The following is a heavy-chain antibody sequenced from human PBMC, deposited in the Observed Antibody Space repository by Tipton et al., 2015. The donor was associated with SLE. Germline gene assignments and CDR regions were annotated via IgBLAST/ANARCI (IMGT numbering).Heavy chain of an antibody. J-gene: IGHJ3*02. CDR3: ARLRQNAFDI. CDR1: GGSISSYY. Sequence: TLSLTCTVSGGSISSYYWGWIRQPPGKGLEWIGSIYYSGSTYYNPSLKSRVTISVDTSKNQFSLKLSSVTAADTAVYYCARLRQNAFDIWGQGTMVTVSS. CDR2: IYYSGST. V-gene: IGHV4-39*01.